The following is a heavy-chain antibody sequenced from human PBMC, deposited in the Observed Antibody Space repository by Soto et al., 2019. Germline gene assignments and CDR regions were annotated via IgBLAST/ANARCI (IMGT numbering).Heavy chain of an antibody. V-gene: IGHV1-69*06. Sequence: SVKVSCKASGGTFSSYAISWVRQAPGQGLEWMGGIIPIFGTANYAQKFQGRVTITADKSTSTAYMELSSLRSEDTAVYYCAAFGYYHDSSGYSAFDIWGQGTMVTVSS. CDR2: IIPIFGTA. D-gene: IGHD3-22*01. J-gene: IGHJ3*02. CDR1: GGTFSSYA. CDR3: AAFGYYHDSSGYSAFDI.